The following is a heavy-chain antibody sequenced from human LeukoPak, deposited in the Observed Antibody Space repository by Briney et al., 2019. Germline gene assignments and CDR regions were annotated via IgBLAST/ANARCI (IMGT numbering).Heavy chain of an antibody. J-gene: IGHJ5*02. CDR3: ARHGGTLDH. V-gene: IGHV4-4*09. Sequence: PSETLSLTCTVSGYSISSFDWTWIRQPPGKGLEWIGYISTRGGTSYNPALTSRVTISRDTSKSQFPLNLRSVTAADTAVYYCARHGGTLDHWGQGILVTVSS. CDR2: ISTRGGT. CDR1: GYSISSFD. D-gene: IGHD3-3*01.